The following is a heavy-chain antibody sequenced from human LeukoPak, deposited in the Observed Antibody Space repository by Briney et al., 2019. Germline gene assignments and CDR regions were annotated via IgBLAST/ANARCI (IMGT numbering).Heavy chain of an antibody. Sequence: SQTLSLTCAISGDSVSSNSAAWNWIRQSPSRGLERLGRTYYRSKWYNDYAVSVKSRITINPDTSKNQFSLQLNSVTPEDTAVYYCARDPSRIAAAATYFDYWGQGTLVTVSS. CDR1: GDSVSSNSAA. V-gene: IGHV6-1*01. D-gene: IGHD6-13*01. CDR3: ARDPSRIAAAATYFDY. J-gene: IGHJ4*02. CDR2: TYYRSKWYN.